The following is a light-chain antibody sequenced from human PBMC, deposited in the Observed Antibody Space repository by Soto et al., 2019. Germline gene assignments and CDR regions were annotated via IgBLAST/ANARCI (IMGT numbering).Light chain of an antibody. CDR1: QRVNTC. V-gene: IGKV1-5*01. Sequence: DIQMTQSPSTLSASVGDRVSITCRASQRVNTCLAWYQQKPGKAPTLLIYDASSLQSGVPSRFSGSGSGTEFTLTISRLEPEDFAVYYCQHYNNWPAWTFGQGTKVDIK. J-gene: IGKJ1*01. CDR3: QHYNNWPAWT. CDR2: DAS.